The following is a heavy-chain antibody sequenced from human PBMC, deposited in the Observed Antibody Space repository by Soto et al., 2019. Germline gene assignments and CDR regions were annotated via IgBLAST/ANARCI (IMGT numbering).Heavy chain of an antibody. V-gene: IGHV3-30-3*01. Sequence: GGSLRLSCAASGFTFSSYAVHWVRQAPGKGLEWVAVISYDGSNKYYADSVKGRFTISRDNSKNTLYLQMNSLRAEDTAVYYCARDGLSVVITPSFDYWGQGTLVTVSS. CDR1: GFTFSSYA. CDR3: ARDGLSVVITPSFDY. CDR2: ISYDGSNK. D-gene: IGHD3-22*01. J-gene: IGHJ4*02.